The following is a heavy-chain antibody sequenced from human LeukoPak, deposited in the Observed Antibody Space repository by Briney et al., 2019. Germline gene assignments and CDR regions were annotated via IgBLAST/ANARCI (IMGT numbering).Heavy chain of an antibody. CDR1: GYTFTSYA. Sequence: ASVKASCKASGYTFTSYAMNWVRQAPGQGLEWMGWINTNTGNPTYAQGFTGRFVFSLDTSVSTAYLQISSLKAEDTAVYYCARFSPQLRYFDWLLYMGYYFDYWGQGTLVTVSS. V-gene: IGHV7-4-1*02. CDR3: ARFSPQLRYFDWLLYMGYYFDY. J-gene: IGHJ4*02. CDR2: INTNTGNP. D-gene: IGHD3-9*01.